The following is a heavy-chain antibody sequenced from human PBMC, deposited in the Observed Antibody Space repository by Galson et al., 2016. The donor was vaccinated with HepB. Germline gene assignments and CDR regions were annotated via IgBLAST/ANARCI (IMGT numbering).Heavy chain of an antibody. V-gene: IGHV4-59*01. Sequence: SETLSLTCTVSGGTISSYFWSWIRQPPGKGLEWVGYIYFSGSTNYNPSLKSRVTISVDTSKNQFSLRLSSVTAADTAVYYCARTLFYYDSSGSYGYYVDYWGQGTLVTVSS. J-gene: IGHJ4*02. D-gene: IGHD3-22*01. CDR3: ARTLFYYDSSGSYGYYVDY. CDR1: GGTISSYF. CDR2: IYFSGST.